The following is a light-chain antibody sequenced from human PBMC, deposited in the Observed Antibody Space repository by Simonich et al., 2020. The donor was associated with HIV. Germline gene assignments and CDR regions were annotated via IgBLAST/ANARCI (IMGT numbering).Light chain of an antibody. V-gene: IGKV1-33*01. Sequence: DIQMTQSPSSLSASVGDRVTITCRASQSISSYLNWSQQKPGKAPKLPIYDASNLETGVPSRFSGSGSGTDFTFTISSLQPEDIATYYCQQYDNLPLTFGGGTKVEIK. CDR3: QQYDNLPLT. CDR2: DAS. J-gene: IGKJ4*01. CDR1: QSISSY.